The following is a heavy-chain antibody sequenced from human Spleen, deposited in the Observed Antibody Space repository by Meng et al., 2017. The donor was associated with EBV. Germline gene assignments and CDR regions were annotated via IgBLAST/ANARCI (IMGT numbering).Heavy chain of an antibody. CDR1: GGSFSDYY. J-gene: IGHJ4*02. CDR2: INHSGIT. V-gene: IGHV4-34*01. D-gene: IGHD2/OR15-2a*01. CDR3: ASNIKVPRY. Sequence: QLQQWGAGLLKPSETLSLTCAVDGGSFSDYYWTWIRQPPGMGLEWIGEINHSGITSYNPSLRSRVTISVDTSKNQFSLKLTSVTAADTAVYYCASNIKVPRYWGQGTLVTVSS.